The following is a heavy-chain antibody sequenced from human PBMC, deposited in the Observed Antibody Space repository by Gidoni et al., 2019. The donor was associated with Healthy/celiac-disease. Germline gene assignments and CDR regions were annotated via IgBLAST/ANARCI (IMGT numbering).Heavy chain of an antibody. Sequence: LEWIGYIYYSGSTYYNPSLKSRVTISVDTSKNQFSLKLSSVTAADTAVYYCARDAEGAENWFDPWGQGTLVTVSS. D-gene: IGHD3-16*01. CDR3: ARDAEGAENWFDP. V-gene: IGHV4-31*02. CDR2: IYYSGST. J-gene: IGHJ5*02.